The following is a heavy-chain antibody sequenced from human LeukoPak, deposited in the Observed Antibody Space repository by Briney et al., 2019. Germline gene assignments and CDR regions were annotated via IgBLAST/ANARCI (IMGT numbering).Heavy chain of an antibody. CDR3: ARHDNDDDFDY. CDR2: INMYTANP. V-gene: IGHV7-4-1*02. CDR1: VYTCTRCA. D-gene: IGHD3-16*01. J-gene: IGHJ4*02. Sequence: ASVKVSLKSSVYTCTRCAINWLRQPPGQGLEWVGWINMYTANPAYAQGFTERFVFSLDTSVTTAYLQISNLKTEDTAVYYCARHDNDDDFDYWGQGTLVTVSS.